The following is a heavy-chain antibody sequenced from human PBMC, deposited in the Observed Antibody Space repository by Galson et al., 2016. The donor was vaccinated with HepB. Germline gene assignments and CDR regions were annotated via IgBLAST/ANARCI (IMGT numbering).Heavy chain of an antibody. J-gene: IGHJ6*04. V-gene: IGHV1-2*02. CDR3: ARDEGLSIFGVGIIRAMDV. Sequence: SVKVSCKASRYTFTDYYIHWVRQAPGQGLDWLGWINPSTGGTDYAQKFQGRVTMTTDKSTSTAYMELRSLRSDDTAVYYCARDEGLSIFGVGIIRAMDVWGRGTPVTVSS. D-gene: IGHD3-3*01. CDR1: RYTFTDYY. CDR2: INPSTGGT.